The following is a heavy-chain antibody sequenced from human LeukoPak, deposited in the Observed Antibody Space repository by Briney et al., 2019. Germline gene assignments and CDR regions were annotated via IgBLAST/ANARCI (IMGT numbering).Heavy chain of an antibody. J-gene: IGHJ4*02. CDR1: GYTFTPYA. CDR3: ARGASSGYTSDS. Sequence: ASGKVSCKASGYTFTPYAINWVRQAPGQGLGWMGWIDTNIGVPTYAPGFTGRFVLSLDTSLSTAYLQISSLKAEDSAMYYCARGASSGYTSDSWGQGTLITVSS. CDR2: IDTNIGVP. D-gene: IGHD3-22*01. V-gene: IGHV7-4-1*02.